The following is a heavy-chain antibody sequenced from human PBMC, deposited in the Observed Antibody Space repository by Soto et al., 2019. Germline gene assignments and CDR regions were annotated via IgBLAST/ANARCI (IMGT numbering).Heavy chain of an antibody. V-gene: IGHV3-23*01. Sequence: PGVSLRLSCVGSGYTFSTFAMSWVRQAPGRGLEWVAAIGGSGSGGAIYHADSVKGRFTISKDNAKNSLYLQLNSLRAEDTDVYFCAREVHANFDYWGQGTLVNVSS. CDR3: AREVHANFDY. CDR1: GYTFSTFA. J-gene: IGHJ4*02. CDR2: IGGSGSGGAI.